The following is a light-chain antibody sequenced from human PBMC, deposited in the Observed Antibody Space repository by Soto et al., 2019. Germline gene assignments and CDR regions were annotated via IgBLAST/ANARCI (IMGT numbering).Light chain of an antibody. V-gene: IGKV3-11*01. CDR1: QSVSRY. CDR3: QQRSSWPIT. J-gene: IGKJ5*01. CDR2: DAS. Sequence: EIVLTQSPATLSLSPGERATLSCRASQSVSRYLAWYQQKPGQAPRLLIYDASSRATGFPARFSGSGSGTDVTLTISRLEPADFAVYYCQQRSSWPITFGPGTRLEIK.